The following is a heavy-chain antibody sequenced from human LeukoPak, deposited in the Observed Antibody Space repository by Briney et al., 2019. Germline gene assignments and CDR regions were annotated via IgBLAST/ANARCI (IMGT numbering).Heavy chain of an antibody. D-gene: IGHD5-18*01. J-gene: IGHJ3*02. CDR3: ARSGYSYDYAFDI. Sequence: PSETLSLTCTVSGGSISSYYWSWIRQPPGKGLEWIGYIYYSGSINYNPSLNSRVTISVDTSKNQFSLKLSSVTAADTAVYYCARSGYSYDYAFDIWGQGTMVTVSS. CDR1: GGSISSYY. V-gene: IGHV4-59*01. CDR2: IYYSGSI.